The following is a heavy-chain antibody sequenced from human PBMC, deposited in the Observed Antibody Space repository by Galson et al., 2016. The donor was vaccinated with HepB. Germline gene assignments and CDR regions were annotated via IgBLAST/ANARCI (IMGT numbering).Heavy chain of an antibody. CDR1: GFRFDDYA. Sequence: SLRLSCAGSGFRFDDYAMNWVRQAPGEGLEWASSISGSGGSTYYADSVKGRFTISRDNSKNRLYLQMNSLRAEDTAIYYCAKDVSYSDYGPYHYFYGLDVWGKGTTVTVSS. V-gene: IGHV3-23*01. D-gene: IGHD4-17*01. CDR2: ISGSGGST. J-gene: IGHJ6*04. CDR3: AKDVSYSDYGPYHYFYGLDV.